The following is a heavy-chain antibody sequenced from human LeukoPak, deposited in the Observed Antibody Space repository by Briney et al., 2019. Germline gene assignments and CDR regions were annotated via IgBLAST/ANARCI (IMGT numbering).Heavy chain of an antibody. CDR1: GGSISSGDYY. J-gene: IGHJ4*02. CDR3: ARVFSFGVVTTHYFDY. V-gene: IGHV4-30-4*08. D-gene: IGHD3-3*01. Sequence: SETLSLTCTVSGGSISSGDYYWSWIRQPPGKGLEWIGYIYYSGSTYYNPSLKSRVTISVDTSKNQFSLKLSSVTAADTDVYYCARVFSFGVVTTHYFDYWGQGTLVTVSS. CDR2: IYYSGST.